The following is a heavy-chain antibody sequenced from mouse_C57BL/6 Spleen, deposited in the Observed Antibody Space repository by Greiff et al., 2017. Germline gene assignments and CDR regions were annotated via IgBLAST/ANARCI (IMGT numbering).Heavy chain of an antibody. CDR3: ARRGSCYGFY. CDR2: IYPSDSET. Sequence: VQLQQPGAELVRPGSSVKLSCKASGYTFTSYWMDWVKQRPGQGLEWIGNIYPSDSETHYNQKFKDKATLTVDKSASTAYMQLSSLTSEDSAVYYCARRGSCYGFYWGQGTTLTVSS. V-gene: IGHV1-61*01. J-gene: IGHJ2*01. D-gene: IGHD2-2*01. CDR1: GYTFTSYW.